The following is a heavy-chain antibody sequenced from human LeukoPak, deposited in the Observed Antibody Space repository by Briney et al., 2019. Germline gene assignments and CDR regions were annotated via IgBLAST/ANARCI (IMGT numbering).Heavy chain of an antibody. CDR3: ARIYSSTGSY. Sequence: PGKSLRLSCVASGFTLSSYALHWVRQAPGKGLEWVAVISYDGYNEYYADSVKGRFTISRDNPKNTLYLQMNSLIAEDTAVYYCARIYSSTGSYWGQGTLVTVPS. CDR2: ISYDGYNE. D-gene: IGHD6-13*01. J-gene: IGHJ4*02. V-gene: IGHV3-30-3*01. CDR1: GFTLSSYA.